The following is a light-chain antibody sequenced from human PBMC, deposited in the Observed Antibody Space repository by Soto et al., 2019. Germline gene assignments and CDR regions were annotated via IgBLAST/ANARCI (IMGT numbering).Light chain of an antibody. CDR2: DVS. CDR1: QSVDSY. Sequence: PGEIATLSCRASQSVDSYLAWYQQKPGQAPRLLIYDVSNRATGIPARFSGSGSGTDFTLTISSLEPGDFAVYYCQQRNDWQVTFGQGTRLEIK. J-gene: IGKJ5*01. V-gene: IGKV3-11*01. CDR3: QQRNDWQVT.